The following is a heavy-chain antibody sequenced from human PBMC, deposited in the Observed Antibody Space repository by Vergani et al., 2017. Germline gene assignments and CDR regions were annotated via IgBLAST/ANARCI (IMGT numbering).Heavy chain of an antibody. Sequence: QVQLVQSGAEVKKPGASVKVSCKTSGYTFTSYDISWVRQAPGQGLEWMGWISTYNGNTNYAQKLQGRVTMTTDTSTSTAYVELRSLRSDDTAVYYCARDRRDYSCWFDPWGQGTLVTVSS. CDR1: GYTFTSYD. V-gene: IGHV1-18*01. CDR2: ISTYNGNT. CDR3: ARDRRDYSCWFDP. D-gene: IGHD4-11*01. J-gene: IGHJ5*02.